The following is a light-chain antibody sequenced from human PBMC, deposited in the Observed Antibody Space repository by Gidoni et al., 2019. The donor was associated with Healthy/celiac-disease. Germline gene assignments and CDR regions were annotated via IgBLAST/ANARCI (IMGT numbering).Light chain of an antibody. CDR3: QQSYSTPIT. CDR1: QSISSY. J-gene: IGKJ3*01. V-gene: IGKV1-39*01. Sequence: DIQMTQSPSSLSASVGDRVTITCRASQSISSYLNWYQQKPGKVPKLLIYGASSFQSGVPSRFRGSGSGTDFTLTISSLQPEDFATYYCQQSYSTPITFGPGTKVDIK. CDR2: GAS.